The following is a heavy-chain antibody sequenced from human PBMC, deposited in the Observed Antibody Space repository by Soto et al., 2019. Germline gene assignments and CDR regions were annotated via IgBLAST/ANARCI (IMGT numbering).Heavy chain of an antibody. CDR2: IYYSGNT. CDR1: GGSISSSSYY. D-gene: IGHD4-17*01. J-gene: IGHJ4*02. Sequence: PSETLSLTCTVSGGSISSSSYYWGWIRQPPGKGLEWIGSIYYSGNTYYNPSLKSRVTISVDTAKNQFSLKLSSVTAADTAVYYCAGRPLYGDYEGMLDYWGQGTLVTVSS. V-gene: IGHV4-39*01. CDR3: AGRPLYGDYEGMLDY.